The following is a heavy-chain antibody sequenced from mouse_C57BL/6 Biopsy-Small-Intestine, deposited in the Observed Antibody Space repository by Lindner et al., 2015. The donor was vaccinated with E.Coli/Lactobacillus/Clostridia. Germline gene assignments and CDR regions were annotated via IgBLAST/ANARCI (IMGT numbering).Heavy chain of an antibody. D-gene: IGHD2-1*01. CDR3: ARGRYWSSSVPTYFYFGVDV. CDR2: MTPDSHKS. Sequence: SVKVSCKAAGFTSSNYDINWVRQASGQGLEWLGWMTPDSHKSESAPKFQDRVIMTWNTSIETAYMELSSLRSEDTAVYYCARGRYWSSSVPTYFYFGVDVWGQGTTVIVSS. V-gene: IGHV1-84*02. J-gene: IGHJ1*01. CDR1: GFTSSNYD.